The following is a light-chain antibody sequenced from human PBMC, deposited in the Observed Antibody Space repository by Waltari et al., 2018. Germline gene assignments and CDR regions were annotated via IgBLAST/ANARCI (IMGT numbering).Light chain of an antibody. CDR1: QNVLYSSNNKNY. Sequence: DIVMTQSPGSLAVSLGERATINCKSSQNVLYSSNNKNYIAWYQQKSGQPPKLLIYWTSTRESGVPDRVSGSGSGTDFALTISSLQAGDVAVYYCQQYYTTPWTFGQGTKVEIK. J-gene: IGKJ1*01. CDR3: QQYYTTPWT. V-gene: IGKV4-1*01. CDR2: WTS.